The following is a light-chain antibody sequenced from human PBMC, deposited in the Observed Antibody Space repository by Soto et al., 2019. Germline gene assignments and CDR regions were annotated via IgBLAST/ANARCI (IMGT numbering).Light chain of an antibody. V-gene: IGKV3-15*01. J-gene: IGKJ4*01. CDR1: QSISTK. CDR3: QEYNNWRPIT. Sequence: IVMTQSPATLSVSPGERATLSCRASQSISTKLAWYQQKPGQAPRLLIYGASTRATGIPVRFSGSGSGTGFTLTITSLQSEDFAVYYCQEYNNWRPITFGGGTKM. CDR2: GAS.